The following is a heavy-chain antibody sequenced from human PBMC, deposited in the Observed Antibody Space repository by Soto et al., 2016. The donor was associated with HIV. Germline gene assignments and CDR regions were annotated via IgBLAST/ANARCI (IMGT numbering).Heavy chain of an antibody. V-gene: IGHV3-30*04. J-gene: IGHJ1*01. Sequence: VQLVESGGGVVQPGRSLRLSCAASGFIFSNYAIHWVRQAPGKGLEWVAVISYDGSHKYFADSVKGRFTISRDNSKNMVYLQMNSLRVEDTAVYYYARDLGEWLDEYFQHWGQGTLVTVSS. CDR3: ARDLGEWLDEYFQH. CDR2: ISYDGSHK. D-gene: IGHD3-10*01. CDR1: GFIFSNYA.